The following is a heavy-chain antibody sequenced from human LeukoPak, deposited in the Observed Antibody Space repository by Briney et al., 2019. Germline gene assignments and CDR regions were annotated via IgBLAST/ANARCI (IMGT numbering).Heavy chain of an antibody. CDR1: DGSISSYY. CDR2: IYTRGTT. D-gene: IGHD2-15*01. Sequence: SETLSLPCRVSDGSISSYYWSWIRQPAGKGLEWIGRIYTRGTTNYNPSLKSRVTMSGDTSKNQVSLKLKSVTAADTAVYYCARSGGLGTIGVVVSATWAFDFWGQGTLVTVSS. V-gene: IGHV4-4*07. CDR3: ARSGGLGTIGVVVSATWAFDF. J-gene: IGHJ4*02.